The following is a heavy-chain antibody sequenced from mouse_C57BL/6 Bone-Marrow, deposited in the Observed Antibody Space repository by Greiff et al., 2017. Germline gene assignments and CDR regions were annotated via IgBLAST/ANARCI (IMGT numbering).Heavy chain of an antibody. CDR1: GYAFTNYL. V-gene: IGHV1-54*01. CDR3: ARDPLDLFDY. Sequence: QVQLKQSGAELVRPGTSVKVSCKASGYAFTNYLIEWVKQRPGQGLEWIGVINPGSGGTHYNEKFKGKATLTADKSSSTAYMQLSSLTSEDSAVYFCARDPLDLFDYWGQGTTLTVSS. J-gene: IGHJ2*01. CDR2: INPGSGGT.